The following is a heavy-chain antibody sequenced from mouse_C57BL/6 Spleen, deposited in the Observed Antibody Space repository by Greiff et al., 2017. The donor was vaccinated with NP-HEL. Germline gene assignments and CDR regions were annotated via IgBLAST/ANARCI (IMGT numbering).Heavy chain of an antibody. J-gene: IGHJ4*01. CDR1: GYTFTSYW. D-gene: IGHD2-1*01. CDR2: INPSNGGT. Sequence: QVQLKQPGTELVKPGASVKLSCKASGYTFTSYWMHWVKQRPGQGLEWIGNINPSNGGTNYNEKFKSKATLTVDKSSSTAYMQLSSLTSEDSAVYYCARLGIYYGNYNYAMDYWGQGTSVTVSS. V-gene: IGHV1-53*01. CDR3: ARLGIYYGNYNYAMDY.